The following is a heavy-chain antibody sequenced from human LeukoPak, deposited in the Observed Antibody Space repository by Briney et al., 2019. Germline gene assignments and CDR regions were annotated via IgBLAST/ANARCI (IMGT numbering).Heavy chain of an antibody. CDR3: ATNIQENAFDI. J-gene: IGHJ3*02. CDR2: INPNTGGT. D-gene: IGHD2-8*01. V-gene: IGHV1-2*06. CDR1: GYTFTNYY. Sequence: ASVKVPCKASGYTFTNYYIHWVRQAPGQGLEWMGRINPNTGGTNYVQKFQGRVTMTRDTSISTAYMELSRLRSDDTAIYFCATNIQENAFDIWGQGTMVTVSS.